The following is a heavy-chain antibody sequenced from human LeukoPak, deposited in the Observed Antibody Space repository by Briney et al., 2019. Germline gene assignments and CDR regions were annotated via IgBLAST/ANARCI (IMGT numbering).Heavy chain of an antibody. D-gene: IGHD3-22*01. V-gene: IGHV3-21*04. Sequence: GGSLRLSCAASGFTFSTYSMNWVRQAPGKGPEWVSSISSSGSLIYYADSMKGRFSVSRDNAKNSLFLQLNSLRAEDTAVYYCARNYYDSSGYYYAFDCWGQGTLVTVSS. CDR2: ISSSGSLI. J-gene: IGHJ4*02. CDR1: GFTFSTYS. CDR3: ARNYYDSSGYYYAFDC.